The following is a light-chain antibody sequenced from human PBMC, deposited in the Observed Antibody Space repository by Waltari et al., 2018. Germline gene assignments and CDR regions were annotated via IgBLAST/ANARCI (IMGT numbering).Light chain of an antibody. CDR3: QHYVRLPVT. Sequence: EIVLTQSPGTQSLSPGERVILSCRVSQSVSRALAWYQQKPGQAPRLLIYGASNRATGIPDRFSGSGSGTDFSLTISRLEPEDFAVYYCQHYVRLPVTFGQGTKVEIK. V-gene: IGKV3-20*01. CDR2: GAS. J-gene: IGKJ1*01. CDR1: QSVSRA.